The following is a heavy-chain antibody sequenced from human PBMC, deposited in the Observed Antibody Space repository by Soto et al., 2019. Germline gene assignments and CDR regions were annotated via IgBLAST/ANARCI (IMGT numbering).Heavy chain of an antibody. V-gene: IGHV3-23*01. J-gene: IGHJ6*02. D-gene: IGHD4-4*01. CDR2: ISHSGNT. CDR3: AKLLHNSYYNVMDV. CDR1: GFTFSSYG. Sequence: EVQLLESGGDLVQPGGSLRLSCAASGFTFSSYGMRWVRQAPGQGLEWVSSISHSGNTYYSDSVKGRFTISRDNSKNTLYLQMDSLRAEDTATYYSAKLLHNSYYNVMDVWGQGTTVTVSS.